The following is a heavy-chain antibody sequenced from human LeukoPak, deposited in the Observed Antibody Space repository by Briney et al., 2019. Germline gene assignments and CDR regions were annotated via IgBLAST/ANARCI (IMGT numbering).Heavy chain of an antibody. Sequence: GRSLRLSCAASGFTFSSHGMHWVRQAPGKGLEWVAVIWYDGSNKYYADSVKGRFTISRDNSKNTLYLQMNSLRAEDTAVYYCARDGTGSNSGWYVHWGQGALVTVSS. D-gene: IGHD6-19*01. CDR1: GFTFSSHG. CDR3: ARDGTGSNSGWYVH. V-gene: IGHV3-33*01. CDR2: IWYDGSNK. J-gene: IGHJ5*02.